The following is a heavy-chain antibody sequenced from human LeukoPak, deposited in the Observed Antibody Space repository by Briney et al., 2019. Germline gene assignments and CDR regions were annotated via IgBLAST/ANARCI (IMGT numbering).Heavy chain of an antibody. CDR2: ISRDSSTI. CDR3: ARESVVRGLDY. J-gene: IGHJ4*02. CDR1: GFTFSSYE. Sequence: PGGSLRLSCAACGFTFSSYEINWVRQGPGKGLEWVSYISRDSSTIFYADSVKGRFTISRDNAKSTLNLQMNSLRDEDTAVYYCARESVVRGLDYWGQGTLVTVSS. D-gene: IGHD3-10*01. V-gene: IGHV3-48*02.